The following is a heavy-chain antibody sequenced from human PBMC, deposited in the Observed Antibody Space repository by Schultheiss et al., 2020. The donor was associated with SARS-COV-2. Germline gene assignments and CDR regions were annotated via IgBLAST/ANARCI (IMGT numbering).Heavy chain of an antibody. V-gene: IGHV3-21*01. CDR1: GFTFSSYS. CDR3: TPGESGDGDKPNLFDY. J-gene: IGHJ4*02. CDR2: ISSSSSYI. D-gene: IGHD4-23*01. Sequence: GGSLRLSCAASGFTFSSYSMNWVRQAPGKGLEWVSSISSSSSYIYYADSVKGRFTISRDNAKNSLYLQMNSLRAEDTAVYYCTPGESGDGDKPNLFDYWGQGTLVTVSS.